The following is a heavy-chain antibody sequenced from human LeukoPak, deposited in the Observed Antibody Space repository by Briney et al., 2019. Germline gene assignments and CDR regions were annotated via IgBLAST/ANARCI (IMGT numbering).Heavy chain of an antibody. Sequence: GGSLRLSCAASGFTFASYGMHWVRHAPGKGLEWVALIRYDGTNKYYTDSVKGRFTISKDNSRNTLYLQMNSLRAEDTAVYYCTRNQGYCTGGGCYIDYWGQGTLVTVSS. D-gene: IGHD2-8*02. J-gene: IGHJ4*02. CDR2: IRYDGTNK. CDR1: GFTFASYG. CDR3: TRNQGYCTGGGCYIDY. V-gene: IGHV3-30*02.